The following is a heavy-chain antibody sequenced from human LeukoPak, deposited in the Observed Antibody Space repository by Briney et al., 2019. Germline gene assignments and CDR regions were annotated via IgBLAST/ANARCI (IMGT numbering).Heavy chain of an antibody. V-gene: IGHV3-23*01. D-gene: IGHD5-12*01. Sequence: GGSLRLSCAASGFIFSGYSMNWVRQAPGKGLEWVSSISNSGGRTFYTDSVKGRFTISRDNSKITLYLQMNSLRAEDTAVYYCAKSYNGYESKPDYWGQGTLVTVSS. CDR1: GFIFSGYS. CDR2: ISNSGGRT. J-gene: IGHJ4*02. CDR3: AKSYNGYESKPDY.